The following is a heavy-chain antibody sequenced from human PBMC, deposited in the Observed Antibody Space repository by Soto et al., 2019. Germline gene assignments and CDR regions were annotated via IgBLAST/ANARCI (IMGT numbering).Heavy chain of an antibody. V-gene: IGHV4-59*01. CDR2: IYYSGST. D-gene: IGHD6-13*01. CDR3: ARERYRGSSWEFDY. CDR1: GGSISSYY. Sequence: SETLSLTCTVSGGSISSYYWSWIRQPPGKGLEWIGYIYYSGSTNYNPSLKSRVTISVDTSKNQFSLKLSSVTAADTAVYYCARERYRGSSWEFDYWGRGTLVTVSS. J-gene: IGHJ4*02.